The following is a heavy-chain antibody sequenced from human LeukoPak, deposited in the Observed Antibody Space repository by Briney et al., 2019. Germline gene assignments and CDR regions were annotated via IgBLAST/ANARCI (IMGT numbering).Heavy chain of an antibody. D-gene: IGHD2-2*01. CDR3: ARYCSTTTCYVDGSYY. Sequence: GGSLRLSCAASGFTLSSYAMNWVRQAPGKGLEWISYISSSSTTIYYSDAVKGRFTVSRDNAKNSLYLQMNSLGAEDTAVYYCARYCSTTTCYVDGSYYWGQGTLVTVSS. J-gene: IGHJ4*02. V-gene: IGHV3-48*01. CDR1: GFTLSSYA. CDR2: ISSSSTTI.